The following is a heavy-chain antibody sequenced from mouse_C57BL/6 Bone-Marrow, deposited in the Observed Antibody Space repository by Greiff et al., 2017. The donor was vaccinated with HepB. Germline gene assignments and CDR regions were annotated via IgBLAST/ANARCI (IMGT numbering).Heavy chain of an antibody. Sequence: DVQLVESGGGLVKPGGSLKLSCAASGFTFSSYAMSWVRQTPEKRLEWVATISDGGSYTYYPDNVKGRFTISRDNAKNNLYLQMSHLKSEDTAMYYCARDSQLRLRRDYFDYWGQGTTLTVSS. J-gene: IGHJ2*01. CDR1: GFTFSSYA. CDR3: ARDSQLRLRRDYFDY. CDR2: ISDGGSYT. D-gene: IGHD3-2*02. V-gene: IGHV5-4*01.